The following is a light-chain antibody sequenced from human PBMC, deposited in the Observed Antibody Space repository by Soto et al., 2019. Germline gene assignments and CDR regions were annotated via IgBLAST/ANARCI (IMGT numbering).Light chain of an antibody. CDR1: QGLVYGDGHTY. J-gene: IGKJ4*01. V-gene: IGKV2-30*01. CDR3: MQGTHWPPT. Sequence: DVVMTQSPLSLPVTLGQAASISCRSSQGLVYGDGHTYMHWFQHRPGQSPRRLIYKVSNRGSGVPDRFSGSASGTNFTLKISRVEAEDVGGYYCMQGTHWPPTFGGGTKGEIK. CDR2: KVS.